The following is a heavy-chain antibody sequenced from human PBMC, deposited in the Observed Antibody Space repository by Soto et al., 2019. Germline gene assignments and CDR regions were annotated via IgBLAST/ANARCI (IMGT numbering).Heavy chain of an antibody. CDR3: ARGLRTPYDFWSGYHKYYYYYYYMDV. CDR1: GYTFTSYD. CDR2: MNPNSGNT. Sequence: VASVKVSCKASGYTFTSYDINWVRQATGQGLEWMGWMNPNSGNTGYAQKFQGRVTMTRNTSISTAYMELSSLRSEDTAVYYCARGLRTPYDFWSGYHKYYYYYYYMDVWGKGTTVTVSS. J-gene: IGHJ6*03. V-gene: IGHV1-8*01. D-gene: IGHD3-3*01.